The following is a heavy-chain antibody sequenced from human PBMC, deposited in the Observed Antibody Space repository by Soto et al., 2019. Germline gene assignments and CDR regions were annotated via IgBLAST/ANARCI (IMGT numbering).Heavy chain of an antibody. CDR3: ARDGGLWFGENSFDY. J-gene: IGHJ4*02. D-gene: IGHD3-10*01. V-gene: IGHV3-33*01. Sequence: QVQLVESGGGVVQPGRSLRLSCAASGFTFSSYGMHWVRQAPGKGLEWVAVIWYDGSNKYYADSVKGRFTISRDNSKNTLYLQMNSLRAEDTAVYYCARDGGLWFGENSFDYWVQGTLVTVSS. CDR2: IWYDGSNK. CDR1: GFTFSSYG.